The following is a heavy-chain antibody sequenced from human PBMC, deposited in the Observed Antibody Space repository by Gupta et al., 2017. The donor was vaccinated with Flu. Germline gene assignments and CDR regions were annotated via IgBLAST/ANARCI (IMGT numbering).Heavy chain of an antibody. D-gene: IGHD4-11*01. CDR1: GFPFEAYA. CDR2: INWNSGSI. CDR3: AKDVKLGDYNNYYYMDV. V-gene: IGHV3-9*01. Sequence: EVQLVEAGGGLVQPGGSLRLSCATSGFPFEAYAMHWVRQAPGKGLEWVAGINWNSGSIYYADSVKGRFTISRDNAKKSLYLQMFSLRAEDTALYYCAKDVKLGDYNNYYYMDVWGTGTTVTVS. J-gene: IGHJ6*03.